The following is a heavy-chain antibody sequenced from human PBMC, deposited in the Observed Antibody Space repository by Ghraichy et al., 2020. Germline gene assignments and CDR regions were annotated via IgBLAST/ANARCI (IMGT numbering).Heavy chain of an antibody. CDR2: IYYSGST. CDR1: GGSISSYY. Sequence: SETLSLTSTVSGGSISSYYWSWIRQPPGKGLEWIGYIYYSGSTNYNPSLKSRVTISVDTSKNQFSLKLSSVTAADTAVYYCARLGVAARNYWGQGTLVTVSS. J-gene: IGHJ4*02. CDR3: ARLGVAARNY. D-gene: IGHD6-6*01. V-gene: IGHV4-59*08.